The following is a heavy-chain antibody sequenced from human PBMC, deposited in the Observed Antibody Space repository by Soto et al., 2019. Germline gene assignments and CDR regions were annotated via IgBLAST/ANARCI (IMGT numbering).Heavy chain of an antibody. V-gene: IGHV2-5*02. CDR3: AHLTTGGFYFDY. D-gene: IGHD4-17*01. Sequence: QITLKESGPTLVKPTQTLTLTCTFSGFSLRNSGVGVCWIRQPPGKALEWLALIYWDDDKRYSPSLKSRLTITKDTSKNQVVLTMTYMDPVDTATYYCAHLTTGGFYFDYWGQGTLVTVSS. J-gene: IGHJ4*02. CDR1: GFSLRNSGVG. CDR2: IYWDDDK.